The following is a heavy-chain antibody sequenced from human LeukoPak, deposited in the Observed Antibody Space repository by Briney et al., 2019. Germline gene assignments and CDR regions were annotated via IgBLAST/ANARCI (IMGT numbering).Heavy chain of an antibody. CDR2: INHSGST. D-gene: IGHD1-1*01. V-gene: IGHV4-34*01. Sequence: ASETLSLTCAVYGGAFSGYYWSWIRQPPGKGLVWIGEINHSGSTNYNPSLKSRVTISVDTSKNQFSLKLSSVTAADTAVYYCTQLERRGQYYFDYWGQGTLVTVSS. CDR1: GGAFSGYY. CDR3: TQLERRGQYYFDY. J-gene: IGHJ4*02.